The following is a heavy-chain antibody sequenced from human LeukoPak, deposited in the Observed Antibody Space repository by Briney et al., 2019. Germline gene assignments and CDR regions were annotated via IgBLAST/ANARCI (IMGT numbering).Heavy chain of an antibody. V-gene: IGHV3-30*18. CDR3: AKEPPYYDSSGYPDY. D-gene: IGHD3-22*01. J-gene: IGHJ4*02. CDR2: ISYDGSNK. CDR1: GFTFSGYG. Sequence: PGRSLRLSCAASGFTFSGYGMHWVRQAPGKGLEWVAVISYDGSNKYYADSVKGRFTISRDNSKNTLYLQMNSLRAEDTAVYYCAKEPPYYDSSGYPDYWGQGTLVTVSS.